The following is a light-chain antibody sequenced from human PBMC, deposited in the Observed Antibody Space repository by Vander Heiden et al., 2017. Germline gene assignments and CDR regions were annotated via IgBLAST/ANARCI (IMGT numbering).Light chain of an antibody. CDR2: DDS. CDR1: NIGSKS. Sequence: SYVLTPPPSVSVAPGQTARIACGGNNIGSKSGHWYQQKPRQAPVLVVYDDSARPSGIPERFSGSNSGNTATLTISRVEAGDEADYYCQVWDSSSDTRVFGGGTKLTVL. CDR3: QVWDSSSDTRV. V-gene: IGLV3-21*02. J-gene: IGLJ3*02.